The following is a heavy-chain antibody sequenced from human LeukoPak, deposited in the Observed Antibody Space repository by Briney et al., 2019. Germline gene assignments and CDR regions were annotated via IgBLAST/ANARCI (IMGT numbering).Heavy chain of an antibody. D-gene: IGHD1-26*01. CDR2: ISSNGGST. Sequence: GGSLRLSCSASGFTFSSYAMHWVRQAPGKGLEYVSAISSNGGSTYYADSAKGRFTISRDNSKNTLYLQMSSLRAEDTAVYYCVNGGGSYLTDTDAFDIWGQGTMVTVSS. CDR1: GFTFSSYA. V-gene: IGHV3-64D*09. CDR3: VNGGGSYLTDTDAFDI. J-gene: IGHJ3*02.